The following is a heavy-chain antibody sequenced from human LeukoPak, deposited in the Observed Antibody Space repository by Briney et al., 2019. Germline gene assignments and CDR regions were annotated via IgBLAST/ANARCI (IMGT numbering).Heavy chain of an antibody. CDR3: ARGDFWSGYHTPFDY. D-gene: IGHD3-3*01. CDR1: GGSISSGSYY. V-gene: IGHV4-61*02. J-gene: IGHJ4*02. Sequence: PSETLSLTCTVSGGSISSGSYYWSWIRQPAGKGLEWIGRIYTSGSTNYNPSLKSRVTISVDTSKNQFSLKLSSVTAADTAVYYCARGDFWSGYHTPFDYWGQGTLVTVSS. CDR2: IYTSGST.